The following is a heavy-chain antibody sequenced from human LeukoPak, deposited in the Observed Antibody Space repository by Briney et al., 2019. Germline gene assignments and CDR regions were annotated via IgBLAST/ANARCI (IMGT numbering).Heavy chain of an antibody. CDR2: ISAYNGNT. CDR3: ARDRDSSGYYFDAFDI. D-gene: IGHD3-22*01. J-gene: IGHJ3*02. Sequence: GASVKVSCKASGYTFTSYGISWVRQAPGQGLEWMGWISAYNGNTNYAQKLQGRVTMTTDTSTSTAYMELRSLRSDDTAVYYCARDRDSSGYYFDAFDIWGQGTMVTVSS. CDR1: GYTFTSYG. V-gene: IGHV1-18*01.